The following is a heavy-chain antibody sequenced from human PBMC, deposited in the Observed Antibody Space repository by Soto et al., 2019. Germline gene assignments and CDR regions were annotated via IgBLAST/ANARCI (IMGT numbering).Heavy chain of an antibody. CDR2: IYYSGRT. J-gene: IGHJ5*02. CDR3: ARDVNGSGSYYKLKPYNWFDP. D-gene: IGHD3-10*01. CDR1: GGSISSYY. V-gene: IGHV4-59*01. Sequence: SETLSLTCTVYGGSISSYYWSWIRQPPGKGLEWIGYIYYSGRTNYNPSLKSRVTISVDTSKNQFSLKLSSVTAADTAVYYCARDVNGSGSYYKLKPYNWFDPWGQGTLVTVSS.